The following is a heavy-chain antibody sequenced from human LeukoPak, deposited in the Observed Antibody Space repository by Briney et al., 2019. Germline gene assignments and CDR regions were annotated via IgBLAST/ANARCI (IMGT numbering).Heavy chain of an antibody. D-gene: IGHD6-19*01. Sequence: GGSLRLSCAASGFTFSSYELNWVRQAPGKGLEWVSYISSSGSTIKYADSVKGRFTISRGSAKNSLYLQMNSLTDEDTAVYYCARDKRLANFDYWGQGTLVTVSS. CDR1: GFTFSSYE. CDR3: ARDKRLANFDY. V-gene: IGHV3-48*03. J-gene: IGHJ4*02. CDR2: ISSSGSTI.